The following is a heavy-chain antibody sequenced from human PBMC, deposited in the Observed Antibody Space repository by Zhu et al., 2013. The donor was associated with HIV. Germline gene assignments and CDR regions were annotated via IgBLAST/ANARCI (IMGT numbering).Heavy chain of an antibody. V-gene: IGHV1-18*01. CDR1: GYSFTSYG. CDR3: ARSTFYDILTGYPSGLSGGSWGSRRDYYYGMDD. CDR2: ISGYNGNT. J-gene: IGHJ6*02. D-gene: IGHD3-9*01. Sequence: QVQLVQSGAEVKKPGASVKVSCKASGYSFTSYGISWVRQAPGQGPEWMGWISGYNGNTKYAQKLQGRVTMTTDTSTSTAYMELRSLRSDDTAVYFCARSTFYDILTGYPSGLSGGSWGSRRDYYYGMDDWGQGTTVTVSS.